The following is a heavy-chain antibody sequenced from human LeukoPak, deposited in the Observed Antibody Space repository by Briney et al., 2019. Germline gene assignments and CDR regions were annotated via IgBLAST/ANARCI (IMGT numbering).Heavy chain of an antibody. Sequence: GGSLRLSCVGSGFTFSDYFMSWIRQVPGKEPEWLSYINNKGDNILYKDSVKGQFTISRDNAENSVYLQMNSLKAEDTAVYYCATSRVFDYWGQGALVIVSS. V-gene: IGHV3-11*04. CDR2: INNKGDNI. CDR1: GFTFSDYF. J-gene: IGHJ4*02. CDR3: ATSRVFDY.